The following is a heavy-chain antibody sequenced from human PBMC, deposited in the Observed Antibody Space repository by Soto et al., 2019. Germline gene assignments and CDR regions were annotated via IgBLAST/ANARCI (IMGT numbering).Heavy chain of an antibody. V-gene: IGHV3-30-3*01. D-gene: IGHD3-10*01. CDR1: GFTFSSYA. CDR2: ISYDGSNK. CDR3: ARDMVYYGSGSYYNAGY. Sequence: LRLSCAASGFTFSSYAMHWVRQAPGKGLEWVAVISYDGSNKYYADSVKGRFTISRDNSKNTRYLQMNSLRAEDTAVYYCARDMVYYGSGSYYNAGYWGQGTLVTVSS. J-gene: IGHJ4*02.